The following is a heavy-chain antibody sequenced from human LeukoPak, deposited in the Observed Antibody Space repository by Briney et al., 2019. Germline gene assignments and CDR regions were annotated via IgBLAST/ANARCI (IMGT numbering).Heavy chain of an antibody. CDR3: ARARGVVAAAWFDP. D-gene: IGHD2-15*01. CDR1: GASISSYY. V-gene: IGHV4-59*01. J-gene: IGHJ5*02. CDR2: IYYSGST. Sequence: SETLSLTCTVSGASISSYYWIWIRQPPGKGLEWIGHIYYSGSTNYNPSLKSRVTISVDTSKNQFSLKLSSVTAADTAVYYCARARGVVAAAWFDPWGQGTLVTVSS.